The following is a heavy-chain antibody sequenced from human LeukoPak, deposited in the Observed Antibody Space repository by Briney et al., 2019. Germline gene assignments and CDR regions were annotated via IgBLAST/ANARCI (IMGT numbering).Heavy chain of an antibody. CDR1: SDSFSNYF. V-gene: IGHV4-59*01. Sequence: SSETLSLTCAVSSDSFSNYFWSWVRQPPGKGLEWIGYIYYSGTTNYNPSLKSRLTISIDMSKNQFSLSLTSVTAADSAIYYCARVQNSWSQLGYYYYIDVWGKGTTVTVSS. CDR2: IYYSGTT. CDR3: ARVQNSWSQLGYYYYIDV. D-gene: IGHD6-13*01. J-gene: IGHJ6*03.